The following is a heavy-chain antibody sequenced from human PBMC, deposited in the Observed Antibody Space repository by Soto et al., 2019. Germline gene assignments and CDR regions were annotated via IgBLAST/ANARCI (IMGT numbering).Heavy chain of an antibody. CDR1: GGSITSSAYF. CDR2: MSYSGST. J-gene: IGHJ3*02. V-gene: IGHV4-39*01. CDR3: ARHAHRNYYDGFDI. Sequence: PSETLSLTCAVSGGSITSSAYFWGWIRQPPGKGLEWIGSMSYSGSTYYNPSLKSRATISVDTSKKQFSVKLTSVTAADTAVYYCARHAHRNYYDGFDIWGQGTMVT. D-gene: IGHD3-10*01.